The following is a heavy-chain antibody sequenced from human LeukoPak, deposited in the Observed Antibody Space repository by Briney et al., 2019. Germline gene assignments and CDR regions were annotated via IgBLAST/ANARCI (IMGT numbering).Heavy chain of an antibody. V-gene: IGHV3-11*04. CDR1: GFTFSDYD. CDR3: ARDKYYRDV. CDR2: ISSSGTNI. D-gene: IGHD6-6*01. Sequence: GGSLRLSCAASGFTFSDYDMSWIRQAPGKGLEWVAHISSSGTNIYYADSVQGRFTLSRDNAKNSLILQINSLRGEDTAVYYCARDKYYRDVWGKGTTVTVS. J-gene: IGHJ6*03.